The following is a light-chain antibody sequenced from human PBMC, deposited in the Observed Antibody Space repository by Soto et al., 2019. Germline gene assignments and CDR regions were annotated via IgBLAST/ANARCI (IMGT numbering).Light chain of an antibody. CDR3: QVRETNTDHLV. CDR2: DDS. V-gene: IGLV3-21*02. CDR1: NIGSKS. J-gene: IGLJ3*02. Sequence: SNELTQAPSMSVAPGQTARITCGGNNIGSKSVHWYQQRPGQAPVVVIYDDSDRPSGIPERFSGSNSGNTATLTISGVEAGDEADYYCQVRETNTDHLVFGGGTKLTVL.